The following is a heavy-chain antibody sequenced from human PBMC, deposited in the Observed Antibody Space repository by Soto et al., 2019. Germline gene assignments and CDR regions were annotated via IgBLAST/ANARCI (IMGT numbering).Heavy chain of an antibody. V-gene: IGHV4-31*03. Sequence: TLSLTCTVSGGSISSGGYYWSWIRQHPGKGLEWIGYIYYSGSTYYNPSLKSRVTISVDTSKNQFSLKLSSVTAADTAVYYCARVNDYYYYGMDVWGQGTTVTVSS. CDR1: GGSISSGGYY. CDR3: ARVNDYYYYGMDV. J-gene: IGHJ6*02. CDR2: IYYSGST.